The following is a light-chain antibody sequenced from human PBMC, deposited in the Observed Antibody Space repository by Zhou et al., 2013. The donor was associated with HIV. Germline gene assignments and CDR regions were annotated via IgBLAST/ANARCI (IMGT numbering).Light chain of an antibody. Sequence: DIQMTQSPSSLSASVGDRVTITCRASQAIRNSLAWYQQKPGKVPKLLIYSASTLQSGVPSRFSGSGSGTDFTLTISSLQPEDVAIYFCQKHDNAPRTFGQGTKVEIK. J-gene: IGKJ1*01. CDR2: SAS. CDR3: QKHDNAPRT. CDR1: QAIRNS. V-gene: IGKV1-27*01.